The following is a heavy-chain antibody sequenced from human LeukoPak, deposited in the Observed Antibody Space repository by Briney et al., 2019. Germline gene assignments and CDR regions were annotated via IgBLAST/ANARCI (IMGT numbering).Heavy chain of an antibody. J-gene: IGHJ4*02. D-gene: IGHD6-6*01. Sequence: SETMSLTCTVSGGSISSSSYYWGWIRQPPGEGLEWLGSIYYSGSTYYNPSLKSRVTISVDTSKNQFSLKLSSVTAADTAVYYCASRPYNSSPFDYWGQGTLVTVSS. CDR1: GGSISSSSYY. CDR3: ASRPYNSSPFDY. V-gene: IGHV4-39*01. CDR2: IYYSGST.